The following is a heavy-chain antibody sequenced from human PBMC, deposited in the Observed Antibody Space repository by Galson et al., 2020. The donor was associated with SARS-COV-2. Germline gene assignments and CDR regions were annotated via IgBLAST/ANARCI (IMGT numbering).Heavy chain of an antibody. CDR2: IYYSGST. J-gene: IGHJ4*02. V-gene: IGHV4-39*07. D-gene: IGHD6-19*01. CDR1: GGSISSSSYY. Sequence: SETLSLTCTVSGGSISSSSYYWGWIRQPPGKGLEWIGSIYYSGSTYYNPSLTSRVTISVDTSKNQFSLKLSSVTAADTAVYYCAGCYSSGWFCTFDYWGQGTLVTVSA. CDR3: AGCYSSGWFCTFDY.